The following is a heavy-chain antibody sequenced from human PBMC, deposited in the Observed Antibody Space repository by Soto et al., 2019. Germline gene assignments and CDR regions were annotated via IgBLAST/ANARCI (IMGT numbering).Heavy chain of an antibody. CDR2: ISGSGGST. J-gene: IGHJ4*02. CDR3: AKDTSLMDEAGDY. V-gene: IGHV3-23*01. CDR1: GFTFSSYA. D-gene: IGHD2-2*03. Sequence: EVQLLESGGGLVQPGGSLRLSCAASGFTFSSYAMSWVRQAPGKGLEWVSAISGSGGSTYYADSVKGRFTISRDNSKNTLYLQMTSLRAEDTAVYYCAKDTSLMDEAGDYWGQGTLVTVSS.